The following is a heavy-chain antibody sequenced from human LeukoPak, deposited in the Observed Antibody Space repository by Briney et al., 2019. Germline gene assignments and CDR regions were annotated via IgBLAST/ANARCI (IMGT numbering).Heavy chain of an antibody. J-gene: IGHJ4*02. V-gene: IGHV4-59*01. CDR1: GGSISSYY. CDR3: AKEGIRYFDTEEYYFDY. D-gene: IGHD3-9*01. CDR2: IYYSGST. Sequence: SDTLSLTCTVSGGSISSYYWSWIRQPPGKGLEWIWYIYYSGSTNYNPSLKSRVTISVDTSKNQFSLKLSSVTAADTAFFFHAKEGIRYFDTEEYYFDYWGQGTLVTVSS.